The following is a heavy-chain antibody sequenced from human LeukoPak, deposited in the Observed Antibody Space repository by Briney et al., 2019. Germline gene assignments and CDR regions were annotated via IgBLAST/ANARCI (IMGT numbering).Heavy chain of an antibody. CDR1: GYSISSGYY. Sequence: SETLSLTCTASGYSISSGYYWGWIRQPPGKGLEWIGSIYHSGSTYYNPSLKSRVTISVDTSKNQFSLKLSSVTAADTAVYYCATGGDKLLDLFDPWGQGTLVTVSS. CDR2: IYHSGST. D-gene: IGHD3-10*01. J-gene: IGHJ5*02. V-gene: IGHV4-38-2*02. CDR3: ATGGDKLLDLFDP.